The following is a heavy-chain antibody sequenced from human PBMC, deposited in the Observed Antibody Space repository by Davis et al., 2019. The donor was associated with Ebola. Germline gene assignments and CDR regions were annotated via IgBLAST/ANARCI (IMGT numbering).Heavy chain of an antibody. CDR1: GGTFSTSA. Sequence: ASVKVSCKASGGTFSTSAITWVRQAPGQGLEWVGGVDPNSGGTNYAQKFQGRVTMTRDTSISTAYMELSRLRSEETAVYYCARKNWAKAALDIWGQGTMVTVSS. CDR2: VDPNSGGT. CDR3: ARKNWAKAALDI. D-gene: IGHD7-27*01. V-gene: IGHV1-2*02. J-gene: IGHJ3*02.